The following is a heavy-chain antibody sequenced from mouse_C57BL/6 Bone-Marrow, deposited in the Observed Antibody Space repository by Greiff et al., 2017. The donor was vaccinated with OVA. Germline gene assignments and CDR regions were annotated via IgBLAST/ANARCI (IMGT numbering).Heavy chain of an antibody. CDR1: GFNIKDDY. J-gene: IGHJ3*01. Sequence: EVQLQQSGAELVRPGASVKLSCTASGFNIKDDYMHWVKQRPEQGLEWIGWIDPENGDTEYASKFQGKATITADTSSNTAYLQLSSLTSEATAVYSCTTGDYDAFAYWGQGTLVTVSA. V-gene: IGHV14-4*01. CDR3: TTGDYDAFAY. CDR2: IDPENGDT. D-gene: IGHD2-4*01.